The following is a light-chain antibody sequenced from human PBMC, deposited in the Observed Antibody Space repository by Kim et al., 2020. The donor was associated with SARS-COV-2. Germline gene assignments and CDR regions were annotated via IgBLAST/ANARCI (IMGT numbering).Light chain of an antibody. J-gene: IGLJ3*02. V-gene: IGLV2-14*03. CDR2: DVS. CDR1: SSDVGGYNY. Sequence: QSALTQPASVSGSPGQSITISCTGTSSDVGGYNYVSWYQQHPNKAPKLMIYDVSNRPSGVSNRFSGSKSGNTASLTISGLQAEDEADYYCSSYTSSSRVVFGGGTQLTVL. CDR3: SSYTSSSRVV.